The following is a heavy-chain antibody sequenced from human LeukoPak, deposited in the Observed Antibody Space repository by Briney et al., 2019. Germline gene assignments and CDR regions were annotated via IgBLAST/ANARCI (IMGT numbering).Heavy chain of an antibody. CDR2: ISGSGGST. J-gene: IGHJ5*02. CDR3: ARGDRRSTSQALPFDP. Sequence: GGSLRLSCAASGFTFSSYAMSWVRQAPGKGLEWVSAISGSGGSTYYADSVKGRFTISRDNAKNSLYLQMNSLRAEDTAVYYCARGDRRSTSQALPFDPWGQGTLVTVSS. D-gene: IGHD2-2*01. CDR1: GFTFSSYA. V-gene: IGHV3-23*01.